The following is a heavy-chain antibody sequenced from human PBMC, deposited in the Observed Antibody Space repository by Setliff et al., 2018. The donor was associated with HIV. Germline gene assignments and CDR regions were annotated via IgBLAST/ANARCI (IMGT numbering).Heavy chain of an antibody. CDR2: IYTSGST. J-gene: IGHJ6*03. V-gene: IGHV4-4*08. Sequence: SETLSLTCTVSGGSISSHYWSWIRQPPGKGLEWIGHIYTSGSTNYNPSLKSRVTMSVGTSKNQFSLKLSSVTAADTAVYYCAICYYNFWSGYPLDYMDVWGKGTTVTVSS. CDR3: AICYYNFWSGYPLDYMDV. CDR1: GGSISSHY. D-gene: IGHD3-3*01.